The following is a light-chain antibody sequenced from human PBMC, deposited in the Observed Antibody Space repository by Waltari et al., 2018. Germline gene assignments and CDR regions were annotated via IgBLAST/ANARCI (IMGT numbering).Light chain of an antibody. J-gene: IGKJ1*01. V-gene: IGKV3-20*01. Sequence: CRASQGVSRTLAWYQQKPGQAPRLLIYGASIRATGIPDRFSGSGSGTDFSLTISRLEPEDFAVYYCQHYRSLPVTFGQGTKVEIK. CDR1: QGVSRT. CDR2: GAS. CDR3: QHYRSLPVT.